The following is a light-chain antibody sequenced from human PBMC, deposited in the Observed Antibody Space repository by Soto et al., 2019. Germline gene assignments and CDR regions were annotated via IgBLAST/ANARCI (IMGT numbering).Light chain of an antibody. J-gene: IGKJ1*01. CDR2: GAS. CDR1: QSVSSSY. V-gene: IGKV3-20*01. Sequence: EIVLTQSPGTLSLSPGERATLSCRAIQSVSSSYLAWYQQKPGQAPRLLIYGASSRATGIPDRFSGSGSGTESTLTISSLQSEDFAVYYCQQYNNWPAWTFGQGTKVDIK. CDR3: QQYNNWPAWT.